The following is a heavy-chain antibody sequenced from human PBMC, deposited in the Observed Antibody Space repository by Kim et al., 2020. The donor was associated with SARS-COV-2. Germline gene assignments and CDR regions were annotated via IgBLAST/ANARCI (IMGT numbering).Heavy chain of an antibody. CDR3: ARVLTSGWSDFDY. J-gene: IGHJ4*02. CDR2: ISSSSSYI. V-gene: IGHV3-21*04. CDR1: GFTFSSYS. D-gene: IGHD6-19*01. Sequence: GGSLRLSCAASGFTFSSYSMNLVRQAPGKGLEWISSISSSSSYIYYADSVKGRFTISRDNARASLYLQMNSLRAEDTAAYYCARVLTSGWSDFDYWGQGT.